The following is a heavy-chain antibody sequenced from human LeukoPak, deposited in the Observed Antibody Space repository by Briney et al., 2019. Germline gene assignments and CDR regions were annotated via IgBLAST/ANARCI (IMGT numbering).Heavy chain of an antibody. D-gene: IGHD5-12*01. V-gene: IGHV4-61*03. CDR1: GGSIGDSISPYY. CDR3: ARASINPERRAFDM. CDR2: IVYTGTT. J-gene: IGHJ3*02. Sequence: TSETLSLTCTVSGGSIGDSISPYYYNWIRLTLGKGLEWIGYIVYTGTTHYNPSLRSRVIMSIDTSKNHLSLNLSSVTAADTAIYYCARASINPERRAFDMWSQGSLVTVSA.